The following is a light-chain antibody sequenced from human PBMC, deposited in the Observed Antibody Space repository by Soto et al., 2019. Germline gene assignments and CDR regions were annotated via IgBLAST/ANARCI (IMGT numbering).Light chain of an antibody. V-gene: IGKV3-20*01. CDR3: HQYGSTPFT. CDR2: GAS. Sequence: EIVLTQCPGTMSLSPGDRATLSCRASQSVSTNYLAWYQQKLGQAPRLLIYGASSRATGIPDRFSGNGSGTDFTLTISRLEPEDFAVYYCHQYGSTPFTFGPGTKVDIK. CDR1: QSVSTNY. J-gene: IGKJ3*01.